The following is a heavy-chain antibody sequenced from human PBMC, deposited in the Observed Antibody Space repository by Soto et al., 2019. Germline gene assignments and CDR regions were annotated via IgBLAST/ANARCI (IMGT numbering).Heavy chain of an antibody. V-gene: IGHV3-13*01. D-gene: IGHD2-2*01. CDR3: ARGGYCSSTSCHYYYYYGMDV. CDR1: GFTFSSYD. J-gene: IGHJ6*02. CDR2: IGTAGDT. Sequence: PGGSLRLSCAASGFTFSSYDMHWVRQATGKGLEWVSAIGTAGDTYYPGSVKGRFTISREDAKNSLYLQMNSLRAEDTDVYYCARGGYCSSTSCHYYYYYGMDVWGQGTTVTVSS.